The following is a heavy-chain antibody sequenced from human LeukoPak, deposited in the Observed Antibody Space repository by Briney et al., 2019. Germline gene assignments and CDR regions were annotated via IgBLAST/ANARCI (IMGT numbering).Heavy chain of an antibody. J-gene: IGHJ6*02. Sequence: GASVKVSCKASGYTFTSYGISWVRQAPGQGLEWMGWISAYNGNTNYAQKLQGRVTMTTDTSTSTAYMELRSLRSDDTAVYYCARAQTTLEYYGMDVWGQGTTVTVSS. CDR3: ARAQTTLEYYGMDV. V-gene: IGHV1-18*01. CDR2: ISAYNGNT. D-gene: IGHD1-1*01. CDR1: GYTFTSYG.